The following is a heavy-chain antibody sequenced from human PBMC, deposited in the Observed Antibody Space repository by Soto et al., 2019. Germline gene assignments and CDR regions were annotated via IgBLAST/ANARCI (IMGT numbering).Heavy chain of an antibody. Sequence: QVQLVQSGAEVKKPGASVKVSCKASGYTFTGYYMHWVRQAPGQGLEWMGWINPTSGGTNYAQKFQGWVTMTRDTSISTAYMELSRLRSDDTAVYYCARGTYYYDSSGYYYDYWGQGTLVTVSS. V-gene: IGHV1-2*04. CDR3: ARGTYYYDSSGYYYDY. J-gene: IGHJ4*02. CDR2: INPTSGGT. CDR1: GYTFTGYY. D-gene: IGHD3-22*01.